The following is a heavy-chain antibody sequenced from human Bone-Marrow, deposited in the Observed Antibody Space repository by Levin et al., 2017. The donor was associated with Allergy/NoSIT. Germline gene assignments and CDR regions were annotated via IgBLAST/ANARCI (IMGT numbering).Heavy chain of an antibody. Sequence: KISCKASGGTFSSYAISWVRQAPGQGLEWMGGIIPIFGTANYAQKFQGRVTITADESTSTAYMELSSLRSEDTAVYYCARLGYCSGGSCYSPYYYYGMDVWGQGTTVTVSS. CDR1: GGTFSSYA. D-gene: IGHD2-15*01. CDR2: IIPIFGTA. J-gene: IGHJ6*02. CDR3: ARLGYCSGGSCYSPYYYYGMDV. V-gene: IGHV1-69*01.